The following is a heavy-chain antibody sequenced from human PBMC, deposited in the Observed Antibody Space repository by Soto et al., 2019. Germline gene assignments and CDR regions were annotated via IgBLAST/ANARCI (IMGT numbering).Heavy chain of an antibody. CDR2: IYYSGST. CDR3: ARDLANGGY. J-gene: IGHJ4*02. Sequence: QVQLQESGPGLVKPSETLSLTCTVSGGSISSYYWSWIRQPPGKGLEWIGYIYYSGSTNYNPSLKSRVTMSVDTSKDQFSLKLSSVTAADTAVYYCARDLANGGYWGQGTLVTVSS. CDR1: GGSISSYY. D-gene: IGHD2-8*01. V-gene: IGHV4-59*01.